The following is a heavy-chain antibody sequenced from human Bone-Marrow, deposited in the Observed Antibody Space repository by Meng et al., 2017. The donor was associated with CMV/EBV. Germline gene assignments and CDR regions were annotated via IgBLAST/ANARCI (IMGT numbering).Heavy chain of an antibody. Sequence: SLTIPRAASGFTFSDYYMSWIRQAPGKGLEWVSYISSSGSTIYYADSVKGRFTISRDNAKNSLYLQMNSLRAEDTAVYYCARSVRFLEWLLDYWGQGTLVTVSS. CDR2: ISSSGSTI. CDR3: ARSVRFLEWLLDY. D-gene: IGHD3-3*01. J-gene: IGHJ4*02. V-gene: IGHV3-11*01. CDR1: GFTFSDYY.